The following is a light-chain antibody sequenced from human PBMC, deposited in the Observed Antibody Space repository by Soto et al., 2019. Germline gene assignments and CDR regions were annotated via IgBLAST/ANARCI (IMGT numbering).Light chain of an antibody. CDR1: QRVSTF. V-gene: IGKV3-15*01. CDR3: QQYYNWPWT. J-gene: IGKJ1*01. Sequence: EIVLTQSPGTLSLSPGDRATLSCRASQRVSTFLAWYQQRPGQAPRLLISEASNRATGIPARFSGSGSGTEFTLTISGLQSEDFAVYYCQQYYNWPWTFGQGTKVDIK. CDR2: EAS.